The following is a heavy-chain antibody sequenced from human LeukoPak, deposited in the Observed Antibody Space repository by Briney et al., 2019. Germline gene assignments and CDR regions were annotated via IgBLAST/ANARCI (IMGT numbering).Heavy chain of an antibody. CDR3: ARVSYYDSSGNRGAFDY. Sequence: RPSETLSLTCAVSGYSISSGYYWGWIRQPPGKGLEWIGSIYHSGSTCYNPSLKSRVTISVDTSKNQFSLKLSSVTAADTAVYYCARVSYYDSSGNRGAFDYWGQGTLVTVSS. CDR1: GYSISSGYY. D-gene: IGHD3-22*01. J-gene: IGHJ4*02. V-gene: IGHV4-38-2*01. CDR2: IYHSGST.